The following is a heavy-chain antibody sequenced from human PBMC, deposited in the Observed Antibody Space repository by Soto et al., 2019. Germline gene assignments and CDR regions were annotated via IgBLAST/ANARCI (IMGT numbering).Heavy chain of an antibody. V-gene: IGHV4-38-2*01. D-gene: IGHD1-20*01. CDR2: IYYSGST. CDR3: ARHYNWNDRSHWFDP. J-gene: IGHJ5*02. Sequence: SETLSLTCAVSGYSISSGYYWGWIRQPPGKGLEWIGSIYYSGSTYYNPSLKSRVTISVDTSKNQFSLKLSSVTAADTAVYYCARHYNWNDRSHWFDPWGQGTLVTVSS. CDR1: GYSISSGYY.